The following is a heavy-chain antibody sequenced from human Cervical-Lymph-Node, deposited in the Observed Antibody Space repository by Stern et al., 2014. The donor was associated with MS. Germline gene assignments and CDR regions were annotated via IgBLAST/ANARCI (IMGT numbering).Heavy chain of an antibody. CDR3: AREPLEYLLRDNNYYYYAMDV. CDR1: GFTLSNYN. V-gene: IGHV3-48*02. J-gene: IGHJ6*02. Sequence: EVQLVQSGGGLVQPGGSLRISCAASGFTLSNYNMNWVRQAPGKGLECVSYISSAGNAKYYADSVRGRFTISRDSAKNSLYLQMNSLRDEDTAVYYCAREPLEYLLRDNNYYYYAMDVWGQGTTVTVSS. CDR2: ISSAGNAK. D-gene: IGHD3-3*01.